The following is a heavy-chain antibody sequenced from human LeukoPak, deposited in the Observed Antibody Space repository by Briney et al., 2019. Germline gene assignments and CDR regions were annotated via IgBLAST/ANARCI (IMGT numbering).Heavy chain of an antibody. CDR3: AGTYYYDSSGYYIDY. CDR2: IYTSGSN. V-gene: IGHV4-4*07. Sequence: PSETLSLTCTVSGGSISSYYWSWIRQPAGKGLEWIGRIYTSGSNNYNPSLKSRVTMSVDTSKNQFSLKLSSVTAADTAGHYCAGTYYYDSSGYYIDYWGQGTLVTVSS. D-gene: IGHD3-22*01. J-gene: IGHJ4*02. CDR1: GGSISSYY.